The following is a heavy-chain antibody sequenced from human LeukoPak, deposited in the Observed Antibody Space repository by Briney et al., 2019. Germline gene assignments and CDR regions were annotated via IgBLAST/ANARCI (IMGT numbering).Heavy chain of an antibody. V-gene: IGHV3-23*01. Sequence: PGGSLRLSCAASGFTFSNYAMTWVRQAPGKGLEWVSSISSRGDNSYYADSVKGRFTISRDNAKNTLFLQMDSLRPEDTAVYYCVRSLRSADFWGQGTLVTVSS. CDR3: VRSLRSADF. J-gene: IGHJ4*02. CDR1: GFTFSNYA. CDR2: ISSRGDNS.